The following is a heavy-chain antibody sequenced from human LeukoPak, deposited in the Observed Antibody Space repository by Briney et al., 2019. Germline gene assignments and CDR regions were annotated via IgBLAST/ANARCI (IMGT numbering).Heavy chain of an antibody. CDR2: IYYSGST. Sequence: SETLSLTCTVSGGSISSGDYYWSWIRQPPGTGLEWIGYIYYSGSTYYNPSLKSRVTISVDTSKNQFSLKLSSVTAADTAVYYCAREGYYYYMDVWGKGTTVTVSS. CDR3: AREGYYYYMDV. V-gene: IGHV4-30-4*08. J-gene: IGHJ6*03. CDR1: GGSISSGDYY.